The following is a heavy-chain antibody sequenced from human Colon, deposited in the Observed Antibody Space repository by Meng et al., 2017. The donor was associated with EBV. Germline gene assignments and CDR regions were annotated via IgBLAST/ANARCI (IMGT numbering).Heavy chain of an antibody. CDR3: ARGDLLWSS. D-gene: IGHD2-21*02. CDR2: IYYSGST. CDR1: GGSISNSY. Sequence: QGQLLEPGPGLVKPSETLSLTCTVSGGSISNSYWGWIRQSPGKGLEWIGYIYYSGSTKYKPSLKSRVTISVDTSKNQFSLKLIYVTAADTAVYYCARGDLLWSSWGQGTLVTVSS. V-gene: IGHV4-59*01. J-gene: IGHJ5*02.